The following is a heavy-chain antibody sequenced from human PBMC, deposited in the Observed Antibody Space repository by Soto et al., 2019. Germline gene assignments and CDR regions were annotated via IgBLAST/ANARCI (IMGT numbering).Heavy chain of an antibody. J-gene: IGHJ4*02. CDR2: VNIYEGST. Sequence: QVQLVQSGAEVKKPGASVKVSCKASGYTFTSYGITWVRQAPGQGLEWMGWVNIYEGSTNYAQKFQGRVTMTTDTSTRTVYLELRSLRSDDTAIYSCARERGGYSYGDYWGQGTLVTVSS. V-gene: IGHV1-18*01. CDR1: GYTFTSYG. D-gene: IGHD5-18*01. CDR3: ARERGGYSYGDY.